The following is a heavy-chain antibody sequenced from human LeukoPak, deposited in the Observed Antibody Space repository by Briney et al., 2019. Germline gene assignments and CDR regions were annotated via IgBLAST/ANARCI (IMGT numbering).Heavy chain of an antibody. CDR1: GGTFNTFT. CDR2: IIPMFGTA. V-gene: IGHV1-69*01. J-gene: IGHJ6*03. CDR3: TKDGYCRGTNCYRGSYTDYYYMDV. D-gene: IGHD2-2*01. Sequence: GSSVKVSCKASGGTFNTFTISWVRQAPGQGLEWMGGIIPMFGTANYAQRFQGRVTITADESTSTAYMELRSIRSEDTAVYYCTKDGYCRGTNCYRGSYTDYYYMDVWGNGTTVTVSS.